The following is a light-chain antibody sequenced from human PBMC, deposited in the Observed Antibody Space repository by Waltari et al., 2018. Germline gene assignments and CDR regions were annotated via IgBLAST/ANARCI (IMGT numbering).Light chain of an antibody. CDR1: SSNIGNNY. Sequence: QSVLTQPPSVSAAPGQKVTISCSGSSSNIGNNYVSWYQQFPGPAPKLLIYDNNERPSGIPDRFAASKSGTSATLGITGLQTGDEADYYCGTWDSSLTAGVFGGGTKLTVL. J-gene: IGLJ2*01. V-gene: IGLV1-51*01. CDR2: DNN. CDR3: GTWDSSLTAGV.